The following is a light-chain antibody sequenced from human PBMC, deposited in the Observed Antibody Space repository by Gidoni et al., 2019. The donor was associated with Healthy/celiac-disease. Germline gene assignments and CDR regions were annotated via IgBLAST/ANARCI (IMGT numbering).Light chain of an antibody. J-gene: IGKJ4*01. CDR3: QQYDNLLT. V-gene: IGKV1-33*01. Sequence: IQLTPSPSSLSASVGDRVTITCHARQYISNYLNWCQQKPGKAPKLLIYDASYLETGVPARVSGSGSGTDFTFTISSLQPEDIATYYCQQYDNLLTFGGGTKVEIK. CDR1: QYISNY. CDR2: DAS.